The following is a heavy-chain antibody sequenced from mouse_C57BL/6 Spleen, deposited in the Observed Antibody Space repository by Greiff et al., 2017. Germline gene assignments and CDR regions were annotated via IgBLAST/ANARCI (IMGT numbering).Heavy chain of an antibody. Sequence: LKQSGAELVRPGSSVKLSCKDSYSAFLARAMLWVKHRPGHGLEWIGSFTIYSNATEYSKNFTGKTTLTENTSWSTAYMELSSLTSEDAAVYNWARGANTRDFDEWNQGATLAVSS. CDR3: ARGANTRDFDE. V-gene: IGHV1-49*01. CDR1: YSAFLARA. D-gene: IGHD3-1*01. CDR2: FTIYSNAT. J-gene: IGHJ2*01.